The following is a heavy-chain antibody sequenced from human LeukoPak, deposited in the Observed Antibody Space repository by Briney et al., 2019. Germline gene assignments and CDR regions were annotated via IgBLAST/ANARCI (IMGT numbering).Heavy chain of an antibody. J-gene: IGHJ4*02. D-gene: IGHD2-2*01. CDR1: GLSFSTHS. CDR2: ITSSSSTI. V-gene: IGHV3-48*02. CDR3: ASDRPG. Sequence: GGSLRLSCVASGLSFSTHSMSWVRQAPGKGLEWISYITSSSSTIHYADSVKGRFTISRDNAKNSLYLQMNSLRDEDTAVYYCASDRPGWGQGTLVTVSS.